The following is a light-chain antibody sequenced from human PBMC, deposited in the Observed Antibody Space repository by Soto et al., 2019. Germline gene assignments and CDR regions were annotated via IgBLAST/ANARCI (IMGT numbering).Light chain of an antibody. CDR1: SSDIGGYNY. V-gene: IGLV2-14*01. Sequence: QSVLTQPASVSGSPGQSITISCTVTSSDIGGYNYVSWYQQHPGKAPKLMIYEVSNRPSGVSNRFSGSKSGNTASLTISGLQAEDEADYYCTSYTTSSTSYVFGTGTKVTLL. CDR3: TSYTTSSTSYV. CDR2: EVS. J-gene: IGLJ1*01.